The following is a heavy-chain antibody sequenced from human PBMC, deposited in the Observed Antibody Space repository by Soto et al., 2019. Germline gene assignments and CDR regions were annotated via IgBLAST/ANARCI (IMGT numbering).Heavy chain of an antibody. Sequence: ASVKVSCKASGYTLTSYDMRWVRQAPGQGLEWMGWMNPNSGNTGYAQKFQGRVTMTKNTSTSTAYMELSSLRFEDTAVYYCARGDYGDNYLLNWFDPWGQGTLVTVSS. CDR2: MNPNSGNT. CDR3: ARGDYGDNYLLNWFDP. D-gene: IGHD4-17*01. V-gene: IGHV1-8*01. CDR1: GYTLTSYD. J-gene: IGHJ5*02.